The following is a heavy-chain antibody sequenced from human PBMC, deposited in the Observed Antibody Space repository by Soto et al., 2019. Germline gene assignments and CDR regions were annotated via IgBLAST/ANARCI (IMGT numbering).Heavy chain of an antibody. CDR1: GFLLSTNGVG. Sequence: QITLKESGPTLVEPTQTLTLTCAFSGFLLSTNGVGVGWIRQPPGKALEWLAFIYWDDDKRYSPSLRTRLTIIKDTSINQVVLIMTNMDPVDTGTYYCAYRQDYRSSWDSGWFDPWGQGTLVTVSS. CDR2: IYWDDDK. V-gene: IGHV2-5*02. D-gene: IGHD6-13*01. CDR3: AYRQDYRSSWDSGWFDP. J-gene: IGHJ5*02.